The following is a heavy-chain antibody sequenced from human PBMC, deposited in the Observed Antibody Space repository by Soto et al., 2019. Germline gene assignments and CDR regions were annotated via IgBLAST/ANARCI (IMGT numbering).Heavy chain of an antibody. Sequence: EVHLLESGGGLVQPGGSLRLSCAASGFTFTNYAMSWVRQAPGKVPEWVSAIRHTDGATFYAYSVRGRFTISRDISESTVYLQMNSLGPGDTAVYYSAKDVLVDRFSVAAIDNWGQGRMVTVSS. D-gene: IGHD6-19*01. CDR2: IRHTDGAT. J-gene: IGHJ4*01. V-gene: IGHV3-23*01. CDR3: AKDVLVDRFSVAAIDN. CDR1: GFTFTNYA.